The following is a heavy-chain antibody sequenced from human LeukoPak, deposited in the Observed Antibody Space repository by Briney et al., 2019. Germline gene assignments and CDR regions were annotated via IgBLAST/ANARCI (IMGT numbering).Heavy chain of an antibody. Sequence: PGGSLRLSCSASGFTFSSYAMHWVRQAPGKGLEYVSAISSNGGSTYYADSVKGRFTISRDNSKNTLYLQMNSLRAEDTAVYYCAKDGGAAAAEAFDIWGQGTMVTVSS. CDR1: GFTFSSYA. J-gene: IGHJ3*02. D-gene: IGHD6-13*01. CDR2: ISSNGGST. V-gene: IGHV3-64*04. CDR3: AKDGGAAAAEAFDI.